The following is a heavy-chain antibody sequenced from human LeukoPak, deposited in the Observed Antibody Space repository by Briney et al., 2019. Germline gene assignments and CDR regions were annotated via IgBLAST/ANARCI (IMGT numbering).Heavy chain of an antibody. CDR3: ARDPGGYDFSFWFDP. V-gene: IGHV3-7*01. CDR1: GFTFSSYW. Sequence: GGSLRLSCAASGFTFSSYWMSWVRQAPGKGLEWVANINQDESEKYYVDSVKGRFTISRDNAKNSLYLQMNRLRVEDTAVYYCARDPGGYDFSFWFDPWGQGTLVTVSS. D-gene: IGHD5-12*01. CDR2: INQDESEK. J-gene: IGHJ5*02.